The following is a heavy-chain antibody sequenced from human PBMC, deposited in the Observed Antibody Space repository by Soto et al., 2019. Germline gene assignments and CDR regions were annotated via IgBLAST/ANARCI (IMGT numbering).Heavy chain of an antibody. V-gene: IGHV4-31*01. CDR1: GVSINSGGYY. CDR3: ARGSQLEGDELDI. J-gene: IGHJ3*02. D-gene: IGHD1-1*01. Sequence: QVQLQESGPGLVKPSQTLSLTCSVSGVSINSGGYYWSWIRHHPGKGLEWIGYIYSTGHTFYKPSLKRLIAMSLDTSKTPFSLKLSSVTAAGTGVYYCARGSQLEGDELDIWGQGTMVNVSS. CDR2: IYSTGHT.